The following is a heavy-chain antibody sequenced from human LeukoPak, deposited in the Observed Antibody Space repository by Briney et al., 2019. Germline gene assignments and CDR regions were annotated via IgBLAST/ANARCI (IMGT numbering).Heavy chain of an antibody. Sequence: GGSLRLSCAASGFTFSNSWMNWVRHAPGKGLEWVANINEDGRAKYYVDSVKDRFTISRDNAKNSVYLQMNSLRAEDTAVYFCARERGLIPAGMLWVDYYYMDVWGKGTTVTIFS. CDR3: ARERGLIPAGMLWVDYYYMDV. CDR2: INEDGRAK. D-gene: IGHD2-2*01. CDR1: GFTFSNSW. V-gene: IGHV3-7*01. J-gene: IGHJ6*03.